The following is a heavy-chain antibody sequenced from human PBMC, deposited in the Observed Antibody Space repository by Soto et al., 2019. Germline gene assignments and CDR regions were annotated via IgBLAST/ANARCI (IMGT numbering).Heavy chain of an antibody. V-gene: IGHV1-8*01. CDR2: MNPSSGNT. CDR1: GYTFTSYD. Sequence: QVQLVQSGAEVKKPGASVKVSCKASGYTFTSYDINWVRQATGQGLEWMGWMNPSSGNTDYAQKSQGRVTMTRNTSISPAYMVLSSLRSEDTAVYYCARRGLSSSSTFRYYYYGMDVWGQGTTVTVSS. J-gene: IGHJ6*02. CDR3: ARRGLSSSSTFRYYYYGMDV. D-gene: IGHD6-6*01.